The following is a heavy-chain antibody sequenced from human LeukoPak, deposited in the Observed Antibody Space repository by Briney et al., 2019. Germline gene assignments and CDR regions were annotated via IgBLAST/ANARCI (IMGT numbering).Heavy chain of an antibody. J-gene: IGHJ6*03. V-gene: IGHV1-18*01. CDR2: ISAYNGNT. Sequence: ASVKVSCKASGYTFISYDISWVRQAPGQGLEWMGWISAYNGNTNYAQKLQGRVTMTTDTSTSTAYMELRSLRSDDTVVYYCARGFGGHTYSNYKYYYYYYMDVWGKGTTVTVSS. D-gene: IGHD4-11*01. CDR1: GYTFISYD. CDR3: ARGFGGHTYSNYKYYYYYYMDV.